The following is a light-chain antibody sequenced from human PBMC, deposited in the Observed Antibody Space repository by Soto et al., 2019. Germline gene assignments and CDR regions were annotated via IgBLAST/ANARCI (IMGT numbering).Light chain of an antibody. V-gene: IGLV2-23*01. CDR2: EGS. CDR1: SSDVGSYNL. CDR3: CSYGGSSNVV. J-gene: IGLJ2*01. Sequence: QSALTQPASVSGSPGQSITISCTGTSSDVGSYNLVSWYQQHPGKAPKLMIYEGSKRPSGVSNRFSGSKSGNTSSLTISGLQAEDEADYYCCSYGGSSNVVFGGGTKVTVL.